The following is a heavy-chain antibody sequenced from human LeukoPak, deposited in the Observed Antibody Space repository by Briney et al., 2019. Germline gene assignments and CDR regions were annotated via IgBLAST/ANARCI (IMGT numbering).Heavy chain of an antibody. CDR3: AKMPVSYSSGWSNFDY. Sequence: GGSLRLSCAASGFTSSKYAMTWVRQPPGKGLEWVSSISGTGHSSNYADSVKGRFTISRDNSKNTLYLQMNSLRAEDTALYYCAKMPVSYSSGWSNFDYWGQGTLVTVSS. J-gene: IGHJ4*02. V-gene: IGHV3-23*01. D-gene: IGHD6-19*01. CDR1: GFTSSKYA. CDR2: ISGTGHSS.